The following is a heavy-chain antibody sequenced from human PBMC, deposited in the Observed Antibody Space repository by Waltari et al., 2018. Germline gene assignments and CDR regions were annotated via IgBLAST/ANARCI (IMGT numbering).Heavy chain of an antibody. CDR1: GYNFTTYW. V-gene: IGHV5-10-1*03. CDR2: IDPNDSYN. J-gene: IGHJ6*02. D-gene: IGHD1-20*01. Sequence: EVQLVQSGAEVKKPGESLRISCKGSGYNFTTYWISWVRQMPGKGLEWMGRIDPNDSYNNYSPSFQGHVTISGDKSINTAYLQWSRLRASDTAIYYCARHPVYRDQGHNYGLDVWGQGTTVTVSS. CDR3: ARHPVYRDQGHNYGLDV.